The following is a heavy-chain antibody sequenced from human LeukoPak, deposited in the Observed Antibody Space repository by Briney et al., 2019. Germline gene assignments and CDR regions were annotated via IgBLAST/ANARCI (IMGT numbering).Heavy chain of an antibody. J-gene: IGHJ4*02. CDR2: ISSSGSII. Sequence: PGGSLRLSCAASGFTFSTYEFNWVRQAPGKGLEWVSYISSSGSIIFYADSVKGRFTISRDNAKKSLYLQMNSLRAEDTAIYYCARGVVPLPYWGQGTLVTVSS. CDR3: ARGVVPLPY. V-gene: IGHV3-48*03. CDR1: GFTFSTYE. D-gene: IGHD2-2*01.